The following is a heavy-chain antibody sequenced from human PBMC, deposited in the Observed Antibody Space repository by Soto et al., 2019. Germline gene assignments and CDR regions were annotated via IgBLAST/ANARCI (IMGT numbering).Heavy chain of an antibody. Sequence: ASVKVSCKGSGYTFINYAIHWVRQAPGQRLEWMGWIDAGNGNTKYSQKFQGRITITRDTSASTAYIELNRLRSEDTAVYYCARAGVLPSAFDSWGQGSLVTVSS. CDR2: IDAGNGNT. D-gene: IGHD2-2*01. CDR1: GYTFINYA. CDR3: ARAGVLPSAFDS. V-gene: IGHV1-3*01. J-gene: IGHJ4*02.